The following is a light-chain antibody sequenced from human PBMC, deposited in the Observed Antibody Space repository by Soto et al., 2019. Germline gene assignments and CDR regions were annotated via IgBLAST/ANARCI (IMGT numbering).Light chain of an antibody. CDR3: QQYGTSPLT. J-gene: IGKJ4*01. Sequence: EVVLTQSPGTLSMSPGDRATLSSRASQSVPGSDVAWYQQKPGQAPRLLIYDVSSRATGTPERFSGSGSGTDFTLNIGRLEPEDFAVYYCQQYGTSPLTFGGGTKVDI. CDR1: QSVPGSD. V-gene: IGKV3-20*01. CDR2: DVS.